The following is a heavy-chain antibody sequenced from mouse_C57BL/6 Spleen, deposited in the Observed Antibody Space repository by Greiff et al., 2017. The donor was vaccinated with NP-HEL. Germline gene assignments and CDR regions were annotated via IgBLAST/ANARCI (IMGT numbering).Heavy chain of an antibody. Sequence: EVQRVESGGDLVKPGGSLKLSCAASGFTFSSYGMSWVRQTPDKRLEWVATISSGGSYTYYPDSVKGRFTISRDNAKNTLYLQMSSLKSEDTAMYYCARQGNWDWYFDVWGTGTTVTVSS. CDR2: ISSGGSYT. D-gene: IGHD4-1*01. CDR3: ARQGNWDWYFDV. V-gene: IGHV5-6*01. CDR1: GFTFSSYG. J-gene: IGHJ1*03.